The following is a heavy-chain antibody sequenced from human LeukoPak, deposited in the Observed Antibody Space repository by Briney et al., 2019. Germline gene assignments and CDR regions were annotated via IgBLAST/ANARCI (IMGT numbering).Heavy chain of an antibody. V-gene: IGHV4-34*01. CDR2: INHSGST. Sequence: SETLSLTCAVYGGSFSGYYWSWIRQPPGKGLEWIGEINHSGSTNYNPSLKSRVTISVDTSKNQLSLKLSSVTAADTAVYYCARGAYSSSWYGGYYFDYWGQGTLVTVSS. D-gene: IGHD6-13*01. J-gene: IGHJ4*02. CDR1: GGSFSGYY. CDR3: ARGAYSSSWYGGYYFDY.